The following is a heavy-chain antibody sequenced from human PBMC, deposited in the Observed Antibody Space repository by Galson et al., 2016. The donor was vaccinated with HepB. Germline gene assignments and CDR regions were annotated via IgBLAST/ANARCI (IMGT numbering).Heavy chain of an antibody. Sequence: SLRLSCAASGFTFNKYAMNWVRQAPGKGLEWVSGTSGSGGSTYYADSVKGRLTISRDNSKKTLYLQMNSLRAEDTAVYYCAKTTVNTGYYGMDVWGQGTTVTVSS. J-gene: IGHJ6*02. CDR2: TSGSGGST. CDR3: AKTTVNTGYYGMDV. V-gene: IGHV3-23*01. D-gene: IGHD5-18*01. CDR1: GFTFNKYA.